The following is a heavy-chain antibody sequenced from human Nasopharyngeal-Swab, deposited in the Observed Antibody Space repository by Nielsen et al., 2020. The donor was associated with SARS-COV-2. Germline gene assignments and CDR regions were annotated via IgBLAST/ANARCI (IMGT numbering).Heavy chain of an antibody. CDR1: GFTFDDYA. V-gene: IGHV3-9*01. J-gene: IGHJ6*02. Sequence: GGSLRLSCAASGFTFDDYAMHWVRQAPGKGLEWVSGISWNSGGIGYADSVKGRFTISRDNAKNSLYLQMNSLRAEDTALYYCAKGYGYGGDYYYYYGMDVWGQGTTVTVSS. D-gene: IGHD5-18*01. CDR3: AKGYGYGGDYYYYYGMDV. CDR2: ISWNSGGI.